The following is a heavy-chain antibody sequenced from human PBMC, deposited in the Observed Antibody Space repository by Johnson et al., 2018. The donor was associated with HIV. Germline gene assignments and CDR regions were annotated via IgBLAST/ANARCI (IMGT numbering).Heavy chain of an antibody. D-gene: IGHD3-3*01. CDR2: IKPDGSNK. CDR3: ASISLWSEDDAFDV. CDR1: GFTFSTYG. Sequence: VQLVESGGGVVQPGRSLRLSCAASGFTFSTYGMHWVRQAPGKGLEWVATIKPDGSNKYYADSVKGRFPISRDNSKDTLYLQMNSLRAEDTAVYYCASISLWSEDDAFDVWGQGTMVTVSS. J-gene: IGHJ3*01. V-gene: IGHV3-30*06.